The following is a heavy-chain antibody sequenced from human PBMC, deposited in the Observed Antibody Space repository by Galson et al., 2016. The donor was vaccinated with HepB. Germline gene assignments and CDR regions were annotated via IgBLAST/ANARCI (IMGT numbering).Heavy chain of an antibody. J-gene: IGHJ4*02. D-gene: IGHD3-22*01. CDR1: GFAFGSYD. V-gene: IGHV3-64*01. CDR2: IRSIGGGSTT. Sequence: SLRLSCATSGFAFGSYDMHWVRQAPGKGLEYVSTIRSIGGGSTTYYANSVKGRFTISRDNSKNTLYLQMGSLRAEDMTLYYCAKGGGYYSRYFDDWGQGTLVTVSS. CDR3: AKGGGYYSRYFDD.